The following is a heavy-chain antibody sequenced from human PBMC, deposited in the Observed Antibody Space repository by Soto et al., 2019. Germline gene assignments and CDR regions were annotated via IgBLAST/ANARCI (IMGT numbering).Heavy chain of an antibody. CDR2: VSWNRGMI. D-gene: IGHD1-26*01. CDR3: VKGAVGSNDSGWYLNN. V-gene: IGHV3-9*01. Sequence: EVQLVESGGGLVQRGRSLRLSCAASGFTFEDYAMHWVRQVPGEGLEWVSGVSWNRGMIGYADFVKGRFTISRDNAKNYLYLQMNSLRPEDTALYYCVKGAVGSNDSGWYLNNWGQGTLGTVCS. CDR1: GFTFEDYA. J-gene: IGHJ4*02.